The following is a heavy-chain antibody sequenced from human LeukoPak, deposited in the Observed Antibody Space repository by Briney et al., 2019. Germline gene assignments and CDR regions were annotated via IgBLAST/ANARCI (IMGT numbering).Heavy chain of an antibody. V-gene: IGHV1-69*13. Sequence: SVKVSCKASGGTFSNYAINWVRQAPGQGLEWMGGIIPIFDTTNYAQKFQGRVTITADESTSTAYMELSSLRSEDTALYYCARVYYGSYYFDYWGQGTLVTVSS. J-gene: IGHJ4*02. CDR3: ARVYYGSYYFDY. CDR2: IIPIFDTT. D-gene: IGHD1-26*01. CDR1: GGTFSNYA.